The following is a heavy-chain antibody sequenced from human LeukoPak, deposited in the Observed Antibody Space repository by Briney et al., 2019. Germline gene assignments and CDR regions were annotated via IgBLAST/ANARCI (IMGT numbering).Heavy chain of an antibody. D-gene: IGHD6-6*01. CDR2: INHSGST. V-gene: IGHV4-34*01. CDR1: GGSFSGYY. Sequence: SETLSLTCAVYGGSFSGYYWSWIRQPPGKGLEWIGEINHSGSTNYNPSLKSRVTISVDTSKNQFSLKLSSVTAADTAVYYCARRATRRAARSLRNAFDIWGQGTMVTVSS. J-gene: IGHJ3*02. CDR3: ARRATRRAARSLRNAFDI.